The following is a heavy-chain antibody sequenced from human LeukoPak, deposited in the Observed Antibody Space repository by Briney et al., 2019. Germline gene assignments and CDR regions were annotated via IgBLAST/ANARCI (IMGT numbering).Heavy chain of an antibody. D-gene: IGHD6-6*01. Sequence: GGPLRLFCAASGFTFSGHGMSWSRQAPGKGREGVASIRQDGSEKHYVDSVEGRFTISRDNAKNSLHLQMNSLRAEDTAVYYCAKGSSRPPNAFDIWGQGTLVTVSS. CDR2: IRQDGSEK. CDR3: AKGSSRPPNAFDI. J-gene: IGHJ3*02. CDR1: GFTFSGHG. V-gene: IGHV3-7*01.